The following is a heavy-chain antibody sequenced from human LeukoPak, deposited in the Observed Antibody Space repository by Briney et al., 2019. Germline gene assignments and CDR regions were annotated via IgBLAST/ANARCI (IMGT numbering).Heavy chain of an antibody. V-gene: IGHV3-7*01. Sequence: PGGSLRLSCAASGFTFSNYWMSWVRQAPGKGLEWVANIKQDGSEKYYVDSVKGRFTISRDNAKNSLYLQMNSLRAEDTAVYYCARDNYYDSSGYYYKYHPLDYWGQGTLVTVSS. CDR2: IKQDGSEK. CDR3: ARDNYYDSSGYYYKYHPLDY. J-gene: IGHJ4*02. D-gene: IGHD3-22*01. CDR1: GFTFSNYW.